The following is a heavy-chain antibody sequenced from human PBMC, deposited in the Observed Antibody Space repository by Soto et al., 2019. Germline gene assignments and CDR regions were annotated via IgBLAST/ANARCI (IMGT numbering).Heavy chain of an antibody. D-gene: IGHD3-9*01. CDR3: ARGARYFDWLIPRLDP. Sequence: SETLSLTCAVYGGSFSGYYWSWIRQPPGKGLEWIGEINHSGSTNYNPSLKSRVTISVDTSKNQFSLKLSSVTAADTAVYYCARGARYFDWLIPRLDPWGQGTLVTVSS. J-gene: IGHJ5*02. CDR1: GGSFSGYY. CDR2: INHSGST. V-gene: IGHV4-34*01.